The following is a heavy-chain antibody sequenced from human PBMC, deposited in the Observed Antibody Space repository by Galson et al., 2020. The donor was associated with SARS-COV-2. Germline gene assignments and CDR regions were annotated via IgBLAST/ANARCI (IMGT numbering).Heavy chain of an antibody. V-gene: IGHV3-7*01. D-gene: IGHD3-10*01. CDR2: IKDDGSDK. CDR1: GFTFKKYW. Sequence: GGSLRLSCAASGFTFKKYWMSWVRQAPGRGPEWVATIKDDGSDKRYVDSVKGRFTISRDNAENSLSLQMTSLRFEDTAVYYCVRHALVEFQFVCNWGSSTITGGPVWGRGTLVIV. J-gene: IGHJ4*02. CDR3: VRHALVEFQFVCNWGSSTITGGPV.